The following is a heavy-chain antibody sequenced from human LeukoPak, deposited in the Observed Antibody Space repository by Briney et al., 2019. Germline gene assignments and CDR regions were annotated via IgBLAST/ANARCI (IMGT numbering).Heavy chain of an antibody. V-gene: IGHV4-59*08. CDR3: ARHRGGSSWTPYYFDY. Sequence: SETLSLTCTVSGGSISSYYWSWIRQPPGKGLEWIGYIYYSGSTNYNPSLKSRVTISVDTSKNQFSLKLSSVTAADTAVYFCARHRGGSSWTPYYFDYWGQGTLVTVSS. D-gene: IGHD6-13*01. J-gene: IGHJ4*02. CDR1: GGSISSYY. CDR2: IYYSGST.